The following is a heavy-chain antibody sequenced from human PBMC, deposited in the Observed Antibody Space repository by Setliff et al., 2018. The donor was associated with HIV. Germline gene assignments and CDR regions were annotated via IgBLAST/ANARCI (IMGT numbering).Heavy chain of an antibody. CDR1: DGSFSGYY. J-gene: IGHJ3*02. D-gene: IGHD5-12*01. CDR3: ARLFQWMSYSFDI. V-gene: IGHV4-34*01. Sequence: PSETLSLTCAVYDGSFSGYYWSWIRQPPGKGLEWIGEIDHSGNTYHSPALTTRVTMSVDTSKSQFSLKLSSVTAADTGVYYCARLFQWMSYSFDIWGQGTVVTVSS. CDR2: IDHSGNT.